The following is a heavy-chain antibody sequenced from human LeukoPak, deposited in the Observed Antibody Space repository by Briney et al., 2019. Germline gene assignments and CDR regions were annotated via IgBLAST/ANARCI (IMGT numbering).Heavy chain of an antibody. D-gene: IGHD3-9*01. Sequence: PGGSLRLSCAASGFTFSDYYMSWIRQAPGKGLEWVSAISGSGGSTYYADSVKGRFTISRDNSKDTLYLQMNSLRAEDTAVYYCAKGYILTGYYYYGMDVWGQGTTVTVSS. J-gene: IGHJ6*02. CDR1: GFTFSDYY. CDR2: ISGSGGST. V-gene: IGHV3-23*01. CDR3: AKGYILTGYYYYGMDV.